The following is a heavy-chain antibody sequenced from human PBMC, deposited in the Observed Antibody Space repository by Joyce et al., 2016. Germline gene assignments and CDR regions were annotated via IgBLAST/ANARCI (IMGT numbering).Heavy chain of an antibody. Sequence: QLQLQESGSGLVKPSQTLSLTCAFSGASVSSGGYSWSWIRQPPGKGLEWIGYIYHNESTYYNPSRKSRGTRSVDRSKNQFALKLASVTAADTAVYYCASGFNFKGRSFFDYWGQGALVTVSS. D-gene: IGHD3-10*01. V-gene: IGHV4-30-2*01. CDR1: GASVSSGGYS. J-gene: IGHJ4*02. CDR3: ASGFNFKGRSFFDY. CDR2: IYHNEST.